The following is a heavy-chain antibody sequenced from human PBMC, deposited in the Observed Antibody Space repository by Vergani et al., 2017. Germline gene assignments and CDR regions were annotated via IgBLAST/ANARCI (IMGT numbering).Heavy chain of an antibody. CDR1: VFTCTDHG. CDR3: IRRQVDY. V-gene: IGHV3-23*01. J-gene: IGHJ4*02. CDR2: SSGSGGNS. Sequence: DVQLLESGGGVLQPGGSLRLSCAAFVFTCTDHGLSRVRQAPGKALEWVSFSSGSGGNSYYADSVKGRFTLSRDDSKNTFYLQMNRVRVEDTAVYYCIRRQVDYWGQGALVTVSS.